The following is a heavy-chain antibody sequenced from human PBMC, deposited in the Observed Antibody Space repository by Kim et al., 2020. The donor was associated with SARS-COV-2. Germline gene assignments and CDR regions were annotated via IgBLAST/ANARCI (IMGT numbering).Heavy chain of an antibody. CDR1: GGSFSGYY. V-gene: IGHV4-34*01. CDR3: ARMATNCSSTSCYRRPIDYYCYYGIDV. J-gene: IGHJ6*02. D-gene: IGHD2-2*01. Sequence: SETLSLTCAVYGGSFSGYYWCWIRQPPGKGLEWIGEINHSGSTNYNPYLKSRVTISIDTSKNQFSLKLSSVTAADTAVYYCARMATNCSSTSCYRRPIDYYCYYGIDVWGQGTTVTVSS. CDR2: INHSGST.